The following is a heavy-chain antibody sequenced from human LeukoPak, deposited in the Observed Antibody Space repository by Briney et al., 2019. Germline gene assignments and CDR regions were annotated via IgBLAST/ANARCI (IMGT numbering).Heavy chain of an antibody. CDR2: ISYDGSNK. CDR3: AKDPPGSRIKMAAFDY. D-gene: IGHD2-15*01. CDR1: GFTFSSYA. J-gene: IGHJ4*02. Sequence: PGGSLRLSCAASGFTFSSYAMHWVRQAPGKGLEWVAVISYDGSNKYYADSVKGRFTISRDNSKNTLYLQMNSLRAEDTAVYYCAKDPPGSRIKMAAFDYWGQGTLVTVSS. V-gene: IGHV3-30-3*01.